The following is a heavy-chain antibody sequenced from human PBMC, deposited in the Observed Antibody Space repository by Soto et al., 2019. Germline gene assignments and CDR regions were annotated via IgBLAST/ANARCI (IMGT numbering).Heavy chain of an antibody. J-gene: IGHJ4*02. Sequence: PSETLSLTCTVSGGSIRSYYLSWIRQPPGKGLEWIGYIYYSGSTNYNPSLKSRVTISVDTSKNQFSLKLSSVTAADTAVYYCARSGNAARPRYYFDYWGQGTLVTV. CDR2: IYYSGST. CDR1: GGSIRSYY. V-gene: IGHV4-59*01. CDR3: ARSGNAARPRYYFDY. D-gene: IGHD6-6*01.